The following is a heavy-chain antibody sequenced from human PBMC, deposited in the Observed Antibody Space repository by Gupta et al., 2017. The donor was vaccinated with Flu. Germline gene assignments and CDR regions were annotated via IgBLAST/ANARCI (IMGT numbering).Heavy chain of an antibody. CDR1: SSYA. D-gene: IGHD6-13*01. J-gene: IGHJ6*03. CDR2: ISSYGQNT. Sequence: SSYARHWVRQAPGEGLEYVSAISSYGQNTYYENSVKGRCTIARDNSKNTLYLQMDSLRPEDMGVDYCARTAQQLTDYYMDVWGKGTTVTVSS. V-gene: IGHV3-64*01. CDR3: ARTAQQLTDYYMDV.